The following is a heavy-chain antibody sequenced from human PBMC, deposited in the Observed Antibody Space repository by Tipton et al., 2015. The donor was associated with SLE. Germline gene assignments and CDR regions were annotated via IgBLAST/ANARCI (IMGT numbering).Heavy chain of an antibody. CDR3: ARDYIAVAGSSLDL. CDR2: ISYDGSNK. J-gene: IGHJ5*02. V-gene: IGHV3-30*04. D-gene: IGHD6-19*01. Sequence: SLRLSCAASGFTFSSYAMHWVRQAPGKGLEWVAVISYDGSNKYYADSVKGRFTISRDNSKNTLYLQMNSLRAEDTAVYYCARDYIAVAGSSLDLWGQGTQVTVSS. CDR1: GFTFSSYA.